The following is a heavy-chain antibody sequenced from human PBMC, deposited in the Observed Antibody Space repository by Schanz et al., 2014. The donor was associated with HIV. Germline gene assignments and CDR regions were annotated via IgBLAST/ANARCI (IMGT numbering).Heavy chain of an antibody. J-gene: IGHJ4*02. CDR1: GGSISSGGYY. CDR2: INHSGGT. Sequence: QVQLQESGPGLVKPSQTLSLTCTVSGGSISSGGYYWSWIRQPPGKGLEWVGQINHSGGTNYNPSLKSRVTISVDTSKNQFSLKLSSVTGADTAVYYCARDSAMDYFDYWGQGTLVTVSS. CDR3: ARDSAMDYFDY. V-gene: IGHV4-30-4*01.